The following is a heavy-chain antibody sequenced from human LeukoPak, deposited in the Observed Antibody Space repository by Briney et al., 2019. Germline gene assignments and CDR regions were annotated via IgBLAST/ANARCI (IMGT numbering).Heavy chain of an antibody. V-gene: IGHV3-23*01. J-gene: IGHJ4*02. CDR2: MSGSGGMT. Sequence: GGSLRLSCVASGFTFSSYAMSWVRQAPGKGLEWVSAMSGSGGMTYSADSVKGRFTISRDNSEKTLYLQMNSLRAEDTAVYYCAKGPFFYYDASGYNYFDFWGQGALVTVSS. CDR1: GFTFSSYA. D-gene: IGHD3-22*01. CDR3: AKGPFFYYDASGYNYFDF.